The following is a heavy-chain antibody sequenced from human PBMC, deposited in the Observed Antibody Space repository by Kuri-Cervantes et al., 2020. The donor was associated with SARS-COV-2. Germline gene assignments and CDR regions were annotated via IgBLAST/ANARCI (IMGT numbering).Heavy chain of an antibody. V-gene: IGHV1-8*02. J-gene: IGHJ2*01. CDR3: ARGLRRRYFDL. D-gene: IGHD4-17*01. CDR2: MNPNSGNT. CDR1: GYTFTSYD. Sequence: ASVKVSCKASGYTFTSYDINWVRQATGQGPEWMGWMNPNSGNTGYAQKFQGRVTMTRNTSISTAYMELSSLRPEDTAVYYCARGLRRRYFDLWGRGTLVTVSS.